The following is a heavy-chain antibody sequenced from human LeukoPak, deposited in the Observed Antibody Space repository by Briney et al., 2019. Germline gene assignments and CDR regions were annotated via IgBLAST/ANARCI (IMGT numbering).Heavy chain of an antibody. CDR1: GFTFSNAW. CDR3: TTVESGDFWSGYYRYYYYYMDV. CDR2: IKSKTDGGTT. D-gene: IGHD3-3*01. Sequence: PGGSLRLSCAASGFTFSNAWMSWVRQAPGKGLEWVGRIKSKTDGGTTDYAAPVKGRFTISRDDSKNTLYLQMNSLKTEDTAVYYCTTVESGDFWSGYYRYYYYYMDVWGKGTTVTVSS. J-gene: IGHJ6*03. V-gene: IGHV3-15*01.